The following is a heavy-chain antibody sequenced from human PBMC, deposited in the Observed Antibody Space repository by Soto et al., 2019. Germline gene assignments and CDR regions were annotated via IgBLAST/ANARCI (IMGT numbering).Heavy chain of an antibody. J-gene: IGHJ6*02. Sequence: SETLSLPGPVSGCSISSDDYCWNWIRQRPGKGLEWIGNIYYRGNTNYNPSLKSRIIMSMDMSENQFSLKLTSVTAADTAVYYCARGWGYYGMEVWGQGTTVIVSS. CDR1: GCSISSDDYC. CDR3: ARGWGYYGMEV. V-gene: IGHV4-31*03. CDR2: IYYRGNT. D-gene: IGHD3-16*01.